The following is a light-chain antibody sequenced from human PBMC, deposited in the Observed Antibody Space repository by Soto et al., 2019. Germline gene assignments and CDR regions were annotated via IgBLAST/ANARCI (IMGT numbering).Light chain of an antibody. Sequence: QSALTQPPSASGSPGQTVTISCTGTCSNVGAGICVSWYQHLPGTAPKLLIYGDGNRPSGVPDRFSGSKSGTSASLALTGLQPEDEADYYCQSYDSRLTDSYVFGAGTKLTVL. CDR2: GDG. J-gene: IGLJ1*01. CDR3: QSYDSRLTDSYV. V-gene: IGLV1-40*01. CDR1: CSNVGAGIC.